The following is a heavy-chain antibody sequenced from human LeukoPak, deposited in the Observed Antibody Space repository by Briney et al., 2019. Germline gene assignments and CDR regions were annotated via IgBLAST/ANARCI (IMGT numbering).Heavy chain of an antibody. Sequence: TGGSLRLSCAASGFTFSSYSMNWVRQAPGKGPEWVSSISSSSSYIYYADSVKGRFTVSRDNSKNTLYLQMNSLRAEDTAVYFCAKLPRGVAAAPSNFFDYWGQGTLVTVSS. CDR1: GFTFSSYS. J-gene: IGHJ4*02. CDR2: ISSSSSYI. V-gene: IGHV3-21*04. CDR3: AKLPRGVAAAPSNFFDY. D-gene: IGHD6-13*01.